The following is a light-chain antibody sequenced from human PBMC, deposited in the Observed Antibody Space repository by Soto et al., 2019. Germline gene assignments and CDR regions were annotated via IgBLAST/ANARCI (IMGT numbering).Light chain of an antibody. J-gene: IGKJ3*01. CDR3: QKYSSVPF. Sequence: DIQMTQSPTSLSASVGDRVTISCRASQDIRHFVAWYQQKPGKAPKLLIYAASTLQSGVPSRFSGSGSGTDFTLTINSLQPENVATYSCQKYSSVPFFGPGTKVEIK. V-gene: IGKV1-27*01. CDR1: QDIRHF. CDR2: AAS.